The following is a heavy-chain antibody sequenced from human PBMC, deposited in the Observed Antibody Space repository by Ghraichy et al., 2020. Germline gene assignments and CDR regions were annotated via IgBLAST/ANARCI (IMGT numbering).Heavy chain of an antibody. Sequence: SETLSLTCTVSGGSISSSTYYWGWIRQPPGKGLECIGIIYYSGNTYYNPSLKSRVTISVDTSKNQFSLKLSSVTAADTAVYYCARSSYCGGDCYPDYWGQGTLVTVSS. V-gene: IGHV4-39*07. CDR3: ARSSYCGGDCYPDY. J-gene: IGHJ4*02. CDR1: GGSISSSTYY. D-gene: IGHD2-21*02. CDR2: IYYSGNT.